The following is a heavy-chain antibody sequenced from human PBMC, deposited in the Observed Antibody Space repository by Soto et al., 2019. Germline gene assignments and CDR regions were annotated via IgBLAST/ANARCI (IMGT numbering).Heavy chain of an antibody. Sequence: SETLSLTCAVSGYSISSGYYWGWIRQPPGKGLEWIGSIYHSGSTYYNPSLKSRVTISVDTSKNQFSLKLSSVTAADTAVYYCPRGVVVVTAILRRFDPWGQGTLVTVS. J-gene: IGHJ5*02. D-gene: IGHD2-21*02. V-gene: IGHV4-38-2*01. CDR2: IYHSGST. CDR1: GYSISSGYY. CDR3: PRGVVVVTAILRRFDP.